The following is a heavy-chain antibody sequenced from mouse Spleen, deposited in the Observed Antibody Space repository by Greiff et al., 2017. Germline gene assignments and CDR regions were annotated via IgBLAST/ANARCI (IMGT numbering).Heavy chain of an antibody. Sequence: VQLQQSGAELVRPGTSVKVSCKASGYAFTNYLIEWVKQRPGQGLEWIGVINPGSGGTNYNEKFKGKATLTADKSSSTAYMQLSSLTSEDSAVYFCARLDDYGREYYFDYWGQGTTLTVSS. CDR1: GYAFTNYL. D-gene: IGHD2-4*01. V-gene: IGHV1-54*01. CDR3: ARLDDYGREYYFDY. CDR2: INPGSGGT. J-gene: IGHJ2*01.